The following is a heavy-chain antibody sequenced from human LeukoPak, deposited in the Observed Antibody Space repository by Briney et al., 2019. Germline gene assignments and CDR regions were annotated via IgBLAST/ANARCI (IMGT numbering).Heavy chain of an antibody. CDR3: ARRYYYDCSGEWWTYYFDY. D-gene: IGHD3-22*01. Sequence: SETLSLTCTVSGGSISSYYWSWIRQPPGKGLQWIGYIYYHGSTNYNPSLKSRVTISVDTSKNQFSLKLSSVTAADTAVYYCARRYYYDCSGEWWTYYFDYWGQGTLTTVSS. CDR2: IYYHGST. CDR1: GGSISSYY. J-gene: IGHJ4*02. V-gene: IGHV4-59*01.